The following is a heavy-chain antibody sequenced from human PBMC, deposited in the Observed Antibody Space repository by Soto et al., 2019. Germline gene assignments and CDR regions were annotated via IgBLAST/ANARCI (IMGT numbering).Heavy chain of an antibody. CDR3: ARDQVPSSTIFGVAPRGGMAV. V-gene: IGHV4-59*01. Sequence: PSETLSLTCTVSGGSISSYYWSWIRQPPGKGLEWIGYIYYSGSTNYNPSLKSRVTISVDTSKNQFSLKLSSVTAADTAVYYCARDQVPSSTIFGVAPRGGMAVWGQGTTVPVSS. D-gene: IGHD3-3*01. CDR1: GGSISSYY. J-gene: IGHJ6*02. CDR2: IYYSGST.